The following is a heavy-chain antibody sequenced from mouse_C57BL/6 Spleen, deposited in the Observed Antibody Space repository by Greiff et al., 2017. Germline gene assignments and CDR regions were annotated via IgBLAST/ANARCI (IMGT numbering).Heavy chain of an antibody. CDR3: ARQGPFGSSYPYAMDY. CDR1: EYEFPSHD. CDR2: INSDGGST. Sequence: EVKVVESGGGLVQPGESLKLSCESNEYEFPSHDMSWVRKTPEKRLELVAAINSDGGSTYYPDTMERRFIISRDNTKKTLYLQMSSLRSEDTALYYCARQGPFGSSYPYAMDYWGQGTSVTVSS. V-gene: IGHV5-2*01. J-gene: IGHJ4*01. D-gene: IGHD1-1*01.